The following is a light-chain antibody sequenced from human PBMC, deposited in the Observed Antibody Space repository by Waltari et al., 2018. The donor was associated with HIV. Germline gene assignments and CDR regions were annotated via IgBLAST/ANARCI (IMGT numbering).Light chain of an antibody. Sequence: QSPLSRPASVSASPGQSVALSCSGSASDIGRDNYVSWYQQHPDKTPRLILFDVNNRPSGISDRFSGSKSGTTASLTISTVETDDEADYYCASYTVNSTGVFGSGTKLTVL. CDR1: ASDIGRDNY. CDR3: ASYTVNSTGV. CDR2: DVN. J-gene: IGLJ1*01. V-gene: IGLV2-14*03.